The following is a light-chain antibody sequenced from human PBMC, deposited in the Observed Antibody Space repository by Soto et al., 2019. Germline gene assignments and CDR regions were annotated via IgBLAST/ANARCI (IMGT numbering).Light chain of an antibody. CDR3: QQYVSSVT. CDR1: QSVDSSF. Sequence: EIVLTQYPGSLSLSPGERATLSCRASQSVDSSFFAWYQQKPGQAPRLLIYGASNRATGIPDRFSGSGSGKDFTLTISRLEPENFEVYYCQQYVSSVTFAKGTKVEIK. J-gene: IGKJ1*01. CDR2: GAS. V-gene: IGKV3-20*01.